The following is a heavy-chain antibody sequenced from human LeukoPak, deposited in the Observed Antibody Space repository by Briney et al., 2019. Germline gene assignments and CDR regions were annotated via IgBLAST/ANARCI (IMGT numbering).Heavy chain of an antibody. D-gene: IGHD3-3*01. J-gene: IGHJ5*02. CDR1: GGSFSGYY. Sequence: PSETLSLTCAVYGGSFSGYYWSWIRQPPGKGLEWIGEINHRGSTNYNPSLKSRVTISVDTSKNQFSLKLSAVTAADTAVYYCARGEITISLANWFDPWGQGTLVTVSS. CDR3: ARGEITISLANWFDP. V-gene: IGHV4-34*01. CDR2: INHRGST.